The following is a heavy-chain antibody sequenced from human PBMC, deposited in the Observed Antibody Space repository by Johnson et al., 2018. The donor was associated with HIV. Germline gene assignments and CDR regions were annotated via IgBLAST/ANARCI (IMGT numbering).Heavy chain of an antibody. D-gene: IGHD6-19*01. CDR1: GFTVSSNY. V-gene: IGHV3-53*01. CDR2: IYSGGST. J-gene: IGHJ3*02. CDR3: AATVAGIPTGAFDI. Sequence: VQLVESGGGLIQPGGSLRLSCAASGFTVSSNYMSWVRQAPGKGLEWVSVIYSGGSTYYADSVKGRFTTSRDNSKNTLYLQMNSLRAEDTAVYYCAATVAGIPTGAFDIWGQGTMVTVSS.